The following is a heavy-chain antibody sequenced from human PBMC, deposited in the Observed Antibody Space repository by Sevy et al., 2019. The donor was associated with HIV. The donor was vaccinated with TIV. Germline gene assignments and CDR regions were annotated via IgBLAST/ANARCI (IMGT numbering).Heavy chain of an antibody. J-gene: IGHJ3*01. Sequence: SETLSLTCAVYGGSVSDHYWSWIRQPPGEGLEWIVEVNPAGSSTYNSSLKSRVTMSVDTSTNQFSLTVKSVTAADTAVYFCARGKNFFGAFDVWGQGTTVTVSS. CDR3: ARGKNFFGAFDV. CDR1: GGSVSDHY. CDR2: VNPAGSS. V-gene: IGHV4-34*01. D-gene: IGHD3-3*01.